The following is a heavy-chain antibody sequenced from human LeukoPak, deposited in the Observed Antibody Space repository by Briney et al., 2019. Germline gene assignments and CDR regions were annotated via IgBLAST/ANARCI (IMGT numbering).Heavy chain of an antibody. CDR2: IYYSGST. Sequence: PSATVSLTCTVSGDSISSYYWTWIRQPPGKGLEWIGYIYYSGSTNYSPSLKSRVTMSVDTSKNQFSLKLSSVTAADTAVYYCARGSGWYYHWGQGTLVTVSS. V-gene: IGHV4-59*01. D-gene: IGHD6-19*01. J-gene: IGHJ5*02. CDR3: ARGSGWYYH. CDR1: GDSISSYY.